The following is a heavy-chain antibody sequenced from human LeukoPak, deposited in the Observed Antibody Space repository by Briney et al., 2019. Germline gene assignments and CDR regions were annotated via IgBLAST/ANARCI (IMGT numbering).Heavy chain of an antibody. Sequence: SETLSLTCTVSGGSISSYYWSWIRQPPGKGLEWIGYIYYSGSTNYNPSLKSRVTISVDTSKNQFSLKLSSVTAADTAVYYCARSPRYYYYGMDVWGQGTTVTVSS. CDR3: ARSPRYYYYGMDV. CDR1: GGSISSYY. J-gene: IGHJ6*02. V-gene: IGHV4-59*01. CDR2: IYYSGST.